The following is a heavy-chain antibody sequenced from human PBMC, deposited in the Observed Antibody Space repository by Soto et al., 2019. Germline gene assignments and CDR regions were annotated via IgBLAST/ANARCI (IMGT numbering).Heavy chain of an antibody. CDR2: ISAYNGNT. CDR3: ARFREGTLGYCSGGSCRAARSYGMDV. CDR1: GYTFTSYG. V-gene: IGHV1-18*01. D-gene: IGHD2-15*01. J-gene: IGHJ6*02. Sequence: QVQLVQSGAEVKKPGASVKVSCKASGYTFTSYGISWVRQAPGQGLEWMGWISAYNGNTNYAQKLQGRVTMTTDTFTSTAYMELRSLRSDDTAVYYCARFREGTLGYCSGGSCRAARSYGMDVWGQGTTVTVSS.